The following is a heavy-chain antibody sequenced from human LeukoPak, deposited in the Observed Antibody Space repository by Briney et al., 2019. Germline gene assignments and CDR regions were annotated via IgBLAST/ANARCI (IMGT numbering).Heavy chain of an antibody. CDR1: GGSISSSSYY. CDR3: AGHYGSGSEEH. V-gene: IGHV4-39*07. CDR2: IYYSGST. Sequence: SETLSLTCTVSGGSISSSSYYWGWIRQPPGKGLEWIVSIYYSGSTYYNPSLKSRVTISVDTSKNQFSLKLSSVTAADTAVYYCAGHYGSGSEEHWGQGTLVTVSS. D-gene: IGHD3-10*01. J-gene: IGHJ1*01.